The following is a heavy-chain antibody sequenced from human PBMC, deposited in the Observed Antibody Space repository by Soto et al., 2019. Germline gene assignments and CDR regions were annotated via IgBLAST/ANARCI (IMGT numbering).Heavy chain of an antibody. J-gene: IGHJ3*02. V-gene: IGHV5-51*01. CDR3: ARKTAADTHAFDI. CDR2: IYPGDSDT. Sequence: LMISCKRSAYXFTSYLLVWVRKMPGKGLEWIAIIYPGDSDTRYSPSFQGQVTISADKSSRTAYLQWSSLQASHTDMYYCARKTAADTHAFDIRGQGLMGTFS. D-gene: IGHD6-13*01. CDR1: AYXFTSYL.